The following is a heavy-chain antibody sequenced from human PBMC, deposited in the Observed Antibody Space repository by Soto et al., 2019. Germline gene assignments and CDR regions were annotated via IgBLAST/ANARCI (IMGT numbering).Heavy chain of an antibody. CDR1: GFSLSSSGVG. Sequence: SGPTLVNPTQTLTLACTFSGFSLSSSGVGVSWIRQPPGKALEWLAHIFWNDERSYNTSLKSRLTISRDTSKSQVVLTMTNVDPVDTGTYFCARALREGLPIYYFDSWGQGTLVTVSS. D-gene: IGHD1-26*01. CDR2: IFWNDER. J-gene: IGHJ4*02. V-gene: IGHV2-26*01. CDR3: ARALREGLPIYYFDS.